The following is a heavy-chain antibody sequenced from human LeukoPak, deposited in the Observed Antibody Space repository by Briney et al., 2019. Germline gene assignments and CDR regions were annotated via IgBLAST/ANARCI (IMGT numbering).Heavy chain of an antibody. V-gene: IGHV4-39*07. J-gene: IGHJ3*02. CDR3: ATKVLRYFDWLPRTDAFDI. Sequence: SETLSLTCTVSGGSISSSSYYWGWIRQPPGKGLEWIGSIYYSGSTYYNPSLKSRVTISVDTSKNQFSLKLSSVTAADTAVYYCATKVLRYFDWLPRTDAFDIWGQGTMVTVSS. CDR2: IYYSGST. D-gene: IGHD3-9*01. CDR1: GGSISSSSYY.